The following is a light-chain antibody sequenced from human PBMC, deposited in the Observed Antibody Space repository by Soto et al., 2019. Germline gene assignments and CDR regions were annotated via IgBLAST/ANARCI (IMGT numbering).Light chain of an antibody. Sequence: DIPMTQSPSSLSASVGDRVTITCRASQDIRKDLGWYQVKPGKAPKRLIFATFSLQSGVTSRFSATGSGTEFTLTITSLQPEDFAIYCCLQHNTYPYTFGQGTKVEIK. J-gene: IGKJ2*01. CDR1: QDIRKD. CDR2: ATF. CDR3: LQHNTYPYT. V-gene: IGKV1-17*01.